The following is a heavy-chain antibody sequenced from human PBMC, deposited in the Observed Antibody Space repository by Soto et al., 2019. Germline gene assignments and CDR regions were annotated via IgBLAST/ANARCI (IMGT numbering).Heavy chain of an antibody. J-gene: IGHJ4*02. V-gene: IGHV4-4*02. D-gene: IGHD5-12*01. CDR2: IYHSGST. Sequence: PSETLSLTCAVSGDSINSDNWWSWVRQPPGKGLEWIGEIYHSGSTSYNPSLKSRVVISVDKSKNQFFLKVTSVTPEDAAVYYCANDPGYSLDYWGQGTQVTVSS. CDR1: GDSINSDNW. CDR3: ANDPGYSLDY.